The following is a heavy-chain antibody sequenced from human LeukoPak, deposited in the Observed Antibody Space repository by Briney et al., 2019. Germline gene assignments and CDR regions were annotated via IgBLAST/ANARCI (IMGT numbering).Heavy chain of an antibody. CDR1: GFIFSTYS. J-gene: IGHJ6*03. D-gene: IGHD2-15*01. CDR3: ARDGCGGSCFHYYYYYMDV. V-gene: IGHV4-34*01. CDR2: MNHSGST. Sequence: LRLSCAASGFIFSTYSMNWVRQPPGKGLEWIGEMNHSGSTNYNPSLKSRVTISVDTSKNQFSLKLSSVTAADTAVYYCARDGCGGSCFHYYYYYMDVWGKGTTVTISS.